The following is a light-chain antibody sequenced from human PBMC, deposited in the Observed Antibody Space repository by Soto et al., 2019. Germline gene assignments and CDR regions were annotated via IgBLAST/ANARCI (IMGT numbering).Light chain of an antibody. CDR3: QQYNKWPPLT. CDR2: DAS. CDR1: QSVSSD. Sequence: EIVMTQSPATLSVSPGDRATLSCRASQSVSSDLAWYQQKPGQAPRLLIYDASTRATGIPVRFSGSGSGTDFTLTISSLQSEDFALYYCQQYNKWPPLTFGGGTKVEI. V-gene: IGKV3-15*01. J-gene: IGKJ4*01.